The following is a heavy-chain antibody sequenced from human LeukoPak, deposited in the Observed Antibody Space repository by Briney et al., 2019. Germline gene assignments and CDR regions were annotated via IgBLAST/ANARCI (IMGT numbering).Heavy chain of an antibody. Sequence: GGSLRLSCAASGFTVSSNYMSWVRQAPGKGLEWVSVIYSGGSTYYADSVKGRFTISRDNYKNTLYLQMTSLRAEDTAVYYCARWDIVVVVAATPKTDAFDIWGQGTMVTVSS. CDR3: ARWDIVVVVAATPKTDAFDI. J-gene: IGHJ3*02. CDR2: IYSGGST. CDR1: GFTVSSNY. D-gene: IGHD2-15*01. V-gene: IGHV3-53*01.